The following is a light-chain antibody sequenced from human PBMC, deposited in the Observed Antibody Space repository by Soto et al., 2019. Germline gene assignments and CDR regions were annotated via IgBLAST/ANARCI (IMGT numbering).Light chain of an antibody. CDR3: QQYKSFWT. V-gene: IGKV1-5*01. CDR1: QSIGTW. Sequence: DIQMTQSPSTLSASVGDGVTITCRASQSIGTWLAWYQQKPGKAPKVLIYDVSSLKSGVLSRFSGSASATEFTLTISSLQPDDFATYYCQQYKSFWTFGQGTKVEIK. J-gene: IGKJ1*01. CDR2: DVS.